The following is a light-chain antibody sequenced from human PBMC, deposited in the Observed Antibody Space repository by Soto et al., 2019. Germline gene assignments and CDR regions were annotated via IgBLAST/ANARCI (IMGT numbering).Light chain of an antibody. V-gene: IGKV3-20*01. CDR1: QSVSNY. CDR3: QQYGSSPRT. CDR2: DTS. Sequence: VLTQSPAILSLSPGERASLSCRASQSVSNYLAWYQQRPGQAPRLLIYDTSKRATGIPPRFSGSGSGTDFTLTISRLEPEDFAVYYCQQYGSSPRTFGQGTKVDIK. J-gene: IGKJ1*01.